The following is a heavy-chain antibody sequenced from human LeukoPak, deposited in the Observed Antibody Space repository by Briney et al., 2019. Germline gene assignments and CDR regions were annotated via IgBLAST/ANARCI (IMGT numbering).Heavy chain of an antibody. CDR3: ARHMYSSSWYRRHYYMDV. V-gene: IGHV4-39*01. CDR2: IYYSGST. D-gene: IGHD6-13*01. J-gene: IGHJ6*03. CDR1: GGSISSSSYY. Sequence: ASETLSLTCTVSGGSISSSSYYWGWIRQPPGKGLEWIGSIYYSGSTYYNPSLKSRVTISVDTSKNQFSLKLSSVTAADTAVYYCARHMYSSSWYRRHYYMDVWGKGTTVTVSS.